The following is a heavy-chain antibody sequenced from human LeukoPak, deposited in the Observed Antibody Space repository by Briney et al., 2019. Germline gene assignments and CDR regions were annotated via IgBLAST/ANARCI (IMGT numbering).Heavy chain of an antibody. V-gene: IGHV3-48*03. Sequence: PGGSLRLSCAASGFTFSSYEMNWVRQAPGGGLEWVSYISSSGSTIYYADSVKGRFTISRDNGKNSLYLQMNSLRAEDTAVYYCARVLRCSGGSCYSGGAFDIWGQGTMVTVSS. CDR1: GFTFSSYE. D-gene: IGHD2-15*01. CDR2: ISSSGSTI. CDR3: ARVLRCSGGSCYSGGAFDI. J-gene: IGHJ3*02.